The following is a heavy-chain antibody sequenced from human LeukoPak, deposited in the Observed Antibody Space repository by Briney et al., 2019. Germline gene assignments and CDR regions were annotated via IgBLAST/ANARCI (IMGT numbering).Heavy chain of an antibody. D-gene: IGHD2-15*01. J-gene: IGHJ4*02. V-gene: IGHV1-69*05. Sequence: ASVKVSCKASGGTFSSYAISWVRQAPAQGREWMGRIIPIFGTANYAQKFQGRVTITTDESTSTAYMELSSLRSEDTAVYYCAREEGTRGPPYYFDYCGQGTLVTVSS. CDR2: IIPIFGTA. CDR1: GGTFSSYA. CDR3: AREEGTRGPPYYFDY.